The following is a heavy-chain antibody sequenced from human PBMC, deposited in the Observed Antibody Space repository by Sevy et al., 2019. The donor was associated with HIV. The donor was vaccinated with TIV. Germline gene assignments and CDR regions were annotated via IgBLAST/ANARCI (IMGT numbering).Heavy chain of an antibody. CDR1: GFTFSSYW. CDR2: IKEDGSEQ. J-gene: IGHJ4*02. CDR3: ARAGIFDY. Sequence: GGSLRLSCAASGFTFSSYWMSWVRRAPGKGLEWVANIKEDGSEQNYLDSVKGRFTISRDNAKSSLFLEMNTLRAEDTAVYYCARAGIFDYWGQGNLVTVSS. V-gene: IGHV3-7*01. D-gene: IGHD2-21*01.